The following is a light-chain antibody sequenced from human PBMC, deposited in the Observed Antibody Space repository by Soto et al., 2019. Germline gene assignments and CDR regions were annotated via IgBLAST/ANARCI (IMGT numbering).Light chain of an antibody. V-gene: IGKV1-39*01. CDR3: QQTSSAPKI. Sequence: DIQITQSPSSLSASVGDRITITCRASQTISSYLNWYQQKPGKAPQLLIYAASSLQSGVPSRFSGRGSGTDFTLTISSLQPEDSATYYCQQTSSAPKIFGPGTKVDIK. J-gene: IGKJ3*01. CDR2: AAS. CDR1: QTISSY.